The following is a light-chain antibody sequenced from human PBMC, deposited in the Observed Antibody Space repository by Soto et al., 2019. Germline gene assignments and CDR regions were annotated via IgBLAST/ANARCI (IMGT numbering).Light chain of an antibody. Sequence: EIVLTQSPGTLSLSPGERATLSCRAGQSVSSNYLAWYQQKPGQAPKVLIYRASSRATGIPDRFSGSGSETDFTLTITRLESEDFAVYSCHQYGSSPWTFGQGTKVDIK. CDR2: RAS. CDR1: QSVSSNY. CDR3: HQYGSSPWT. J-gene: IGKJ1*01. V-gene: IGKV3-20*01.